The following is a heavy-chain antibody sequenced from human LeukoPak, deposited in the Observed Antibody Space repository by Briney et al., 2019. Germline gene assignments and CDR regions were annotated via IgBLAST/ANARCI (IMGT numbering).Heavy chain of an antibody. CDR3: ARGGLFFDI. CDR1: GGSISSSNW. J-gene: IGHJ3*02. V-gene: IGHV4-4*02. CDR2: IYYSGST. D-gene: IGHD3-10*02. Sequence: TSETLSLTCAVSGGSISSSNWWSWVRQPPGKGLEWIGYIYYSGSTNYNPSLKSRVTISVDTSKNQFSLKLSSVTAADTAVYYCARGGLFFDIWGQGTMVTVSS.